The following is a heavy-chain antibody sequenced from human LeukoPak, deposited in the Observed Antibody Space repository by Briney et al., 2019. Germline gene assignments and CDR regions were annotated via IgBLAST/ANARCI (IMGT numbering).Heavy chain of an antibody. CDR3: AKDTQYQLLSNYFDY. Sequence: GGSLRLSCAASGFTFSSYAMSWVRQAPGKGLEWVSSIGDSGGNTYYADSVKGRFTISRDTSKNTLYLQMNSLRAEDTAVYYCAKDTQYQLLSNYFDYWGQGTLVTVSS. CDR1: GFTFSSYA. V-gene: IGHV3-23*01. D-gene: IGHD2-2*01. J-gene: IGHJ4*02. CDR2: IGDSGGNT.